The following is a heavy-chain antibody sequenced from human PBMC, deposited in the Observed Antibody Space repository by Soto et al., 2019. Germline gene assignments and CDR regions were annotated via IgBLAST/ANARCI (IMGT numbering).Heavy chain of an antibody. CDR1: GFTFSNYA. Sequence: GGSLRLSCSASGFTFSNYAMYWVRQAPGKGLQYVSGISTNGDITYYTDSVKGRFTISRDTSKNTLDLQMSSLRAEDTAVYYCVKGRYIASAIKPEPLDVWGQGTTVTVSS. CDR2: ISTNGDIT. D-gene: IGHD3-9*01. V-gene: IGHV3-64D*06. J-gene: IGHJ6*02. CDR3: VKGRYIASAIKPEPLDV.